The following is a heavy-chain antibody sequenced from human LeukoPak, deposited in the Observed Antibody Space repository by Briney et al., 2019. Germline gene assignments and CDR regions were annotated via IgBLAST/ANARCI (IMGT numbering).Heavy chain of an antibody. CDR2: IYHSGST. D-gene: IGHD2-15*01. CDR1: GGSISSSSYY. CDR3: AARYCSGGSCYIDY. V-gene: IGHV4-39*07. Sequence: SETLSLTCTVSGGSISSSSYYWGWIRQPPGKGLEWIGEIYHSGSTNYNPSLKSRVTISVDKSKNQFSLKLSSVTAADTAVYYCAARYCSGGSCYIDYWGQGTLVTVSS. J-gene: IGHJ4*02.